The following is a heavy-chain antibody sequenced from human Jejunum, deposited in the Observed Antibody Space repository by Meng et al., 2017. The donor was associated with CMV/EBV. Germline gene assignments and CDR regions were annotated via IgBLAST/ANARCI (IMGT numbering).Heavy chain of an antibody. Sequence: SGFAVGDHGMSWVRQAPGKGLEWLGCIKSKAHGGATEYATAVEGRITISRDELKSIAYLQINSLQAEDTAMYYCSFWSGYQYLENWGQGSLVTVSS. J-gene: IGHJ4*02. V-gene: IGHV3-49*04. CDR1: GFAVGDHG. CDR3: SFWSGYQYLEN. D-gene: IGHD3-3*01. CDR2: IKSKAHGGAT.